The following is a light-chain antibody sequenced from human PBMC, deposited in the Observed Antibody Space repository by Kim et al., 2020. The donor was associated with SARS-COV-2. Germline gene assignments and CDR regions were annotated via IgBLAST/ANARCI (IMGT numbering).Light chain of an antibody. CDR1: QGISSW. CDR2: SAS. CDR3: QQANSFSIT. V-gene: IGKV1-12*01. J-gene: IGKJ5*01. Sequence: ASVGDRVTITCRASQGISSWLAWYLQKPGKAPKLLIYSASSLQSGVPSRFSGSGSGTDFTLTISSLQTEDFATYYCQQANSFSITFGQGTRLEIK.